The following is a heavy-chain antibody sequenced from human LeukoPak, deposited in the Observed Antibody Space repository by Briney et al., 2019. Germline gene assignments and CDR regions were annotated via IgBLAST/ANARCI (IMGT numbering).Heavy chain of an antibody. CDR1: GFTFSTYA. J-gene: IGHJ4*02. CDR2: ISGRGSST. V-gene: IGHV3-23*01. Sequence: GGSLRLSCAASGFTFSTYAMSWVRQAPGRGLEWVSAISGRGSSTYYADSVKGRFTISRDNSKNTLYLQMNSLRAEDTAVFYCAKGDRGILIIPSTEFDYWGQGTLVTVSS. CDR3: AKGDRGILIIPSTEFDY. D-gene: IGHD3-9*01.